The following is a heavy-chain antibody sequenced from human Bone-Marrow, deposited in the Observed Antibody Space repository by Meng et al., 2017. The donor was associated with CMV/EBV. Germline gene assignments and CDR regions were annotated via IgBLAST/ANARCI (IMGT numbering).Heavy chain of an antibody. V-gene: IGHV3-15*01. CDR3: TTVSVVVPAAPD. CDR2: IKSKTDGGTT. J-gene: IGHJ4*02. Sequence: GESLKISCAASGFTFSGSAMHWVRQASGKGLEWVGRIKSKTDGGTTDYAAPVKGRFTISRDDSKNTLYLQMNSLKTEDTAVYYCTTVSVVVPAAPDWGQGTLVTVSS. D-gene: IGHD2-2*01. CDR1: GFTFSGSA.